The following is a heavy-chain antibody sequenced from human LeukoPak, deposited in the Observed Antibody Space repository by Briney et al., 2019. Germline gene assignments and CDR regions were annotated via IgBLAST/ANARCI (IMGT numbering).Heavy chain of an antibody. D-gene: IGHD1-1*01. CDR1: RHTFTSIY. Sequence: SVTVSCKASRHTFTSIYIHWVRQAPGHGLEWMGGIIPILGTANYAQKFQGRVTISADKSTSTAYMELSSLRSEDTGVYYCARDQIGYNWKGGYYFDYWGQGTLVTVSS. V-gene: IGHV1-69*06. J-gene: IGHJ4*02. CDR3: ARDQIGYNWKGGYYFDY. CDR2: IIPILGTA.